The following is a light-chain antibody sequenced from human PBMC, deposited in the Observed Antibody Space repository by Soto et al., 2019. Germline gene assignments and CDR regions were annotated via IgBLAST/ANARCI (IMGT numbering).Light chain of an antibody. Sequence: DIQMTQSPSSLSASVGDRVTITCRASQSISSYLNWYQQKPGKAPKLLLYAASSLQSGVPSRFSGSGSGTDFTLTISRLQPEDFATYYCQQSYSTRQDTFGQGTRLEIK. CDR1: QSISSY. CDR2: AAS. CDR3: QQSYSTRQDT. J-gene: IGKJ5*01. V-gene: IGKV1-39*01.